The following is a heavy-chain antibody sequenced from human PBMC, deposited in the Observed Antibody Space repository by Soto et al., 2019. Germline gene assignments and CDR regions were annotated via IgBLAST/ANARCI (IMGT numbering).Heavy chain of an antibody. CDR1: GGSMTTYY. J-gene: IGHJ5*02. V-gene: IGHV4-59*01. CDR2: INYSGNT. D-gene: IGHD2-15*01. Sequence: QVQLQESGPGLVKPSETLSLTCTVSGGSMTTYYWGWIRQPPGKGLEWIGYINYSGNTKYNSALKGRRTISVDTSKNQFSMRLTCVTAADTAVYFCARSYCREGVRCNWFDPWGQGTLFTASS. CDR3: ARSYCREGVRCNWFDP.